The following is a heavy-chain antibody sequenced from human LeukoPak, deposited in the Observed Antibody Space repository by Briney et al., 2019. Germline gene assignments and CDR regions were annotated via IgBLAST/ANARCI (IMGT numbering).Heavy chain of an antibody. V-gene: IGHV3-9*01. Sequence: GGSLRLSCAASGFTFDDYAMHWVRQAPGKGLEWVSGISWNSGSIGYADSVKGRFTISRDNAKNSLYLQMNSLRAEDTALYYCAKDISFGGSGWYEVDYWGQGTLVTVSS. CDR1: GFTFDDYA. CDR3: AKDISFGGSGWYEVDY. J-gene: IGHJ4*02. D-gene: IGHD6-19*01. CDR2: ISWNSGSI.